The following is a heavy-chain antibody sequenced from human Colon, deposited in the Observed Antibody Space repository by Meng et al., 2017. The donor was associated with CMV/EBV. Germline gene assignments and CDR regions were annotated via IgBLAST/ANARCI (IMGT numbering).Heavy chain of an antibody. CDR2: INHSGST. Sequence: QLQLQPWGAGLLKPSETLSLTCAVYGGSFSGYYWSWIRQPPGKGLEWIGEINHSGSTNYNPSLKSRVTISVDTSKNQFSLKLSSVTAADTAVYYCASPYYYDSSGYNNWGQGTLVTVSS. V-gene: IGHV4-34*01. CDR1: GGSFSGYY. J-gene: IGHJ4*02. CDR3: ASPYYYDSSGYNN. D-gene: IGHD3-22*01.